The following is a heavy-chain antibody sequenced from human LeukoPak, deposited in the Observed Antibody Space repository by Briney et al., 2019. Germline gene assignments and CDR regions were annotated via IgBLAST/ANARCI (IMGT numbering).Heavy chain of an antibody. Sequence: GGSLRLSCAASGFTFSSYAMSWVRQAPGKGLEWVSAINSGGSTYYADSVKGRFTISRDNSKNTLYLQMNSLRAEDTAVYYCGKDLNYGLDYWGQGTLVTVSS. J-gene: IGHJ4*02. CDR1: GFTFSSYA. CDR2: INSGGST. CDR3: GKDLNYGLDY. D-gene: IGHD4-11*01. V-gene: IGHV3-23*01.